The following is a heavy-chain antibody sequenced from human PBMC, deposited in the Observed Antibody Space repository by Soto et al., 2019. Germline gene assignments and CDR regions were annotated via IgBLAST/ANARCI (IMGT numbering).Heavy chain of an antibody. Sequence: QLQLHESGSGLVKPSQTLSLTCTVSGASITYGGYSWSWIRQTQGKGLEWIGYINHLETTFYNPSFESRLSLSIDRAKNQFSLNLNSMSAADRAVYFCARGGGSDSFDYWGQGILVTVSS. CDR3: ARGGGSDSFDY. D-gene: IGHD1-26*01. CDR2: INHLETT. V-gene: IGHV4-30-2*01. J-gene: IGHJ4*02. CDR1: GASITYGGYS.